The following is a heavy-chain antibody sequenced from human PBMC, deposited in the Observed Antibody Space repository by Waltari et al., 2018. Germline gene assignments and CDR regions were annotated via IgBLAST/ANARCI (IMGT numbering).Heavy chain of an antibody. Sequence: QVQLQESGPGRVKPSETMSRTCTVSAYSISSGYYWGWIRQPPGKGLEWIGSIYHSGSTYYNPSLKSRVTISVDASKNQFSLKLTSVTAADTAVYYCASGVSNYWGQGTLVTVSS. CDR3: ASGVSNY. D-gene: IGHD3-10*01. V-gene: IGHV4-38-2*02. J-gene: IGHJ4*02. CDR2: IYHSGST. CDR1: AYSISSGYY.